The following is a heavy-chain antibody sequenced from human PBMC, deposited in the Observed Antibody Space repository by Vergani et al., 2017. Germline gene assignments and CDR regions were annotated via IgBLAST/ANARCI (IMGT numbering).Heavy chain of an antibody. CDR3: ARPRAYSSSWYERGLDAFDI. D-gene: IGHD6-13*01. Sequence: QVQLQESGPGLVKPSETLSLTCAVSGGSISSHYWSWIRQPPGKGLEWIGYIYYSGSTNYNPSLKSRVTISVDTSKNQFSLKLSSVTAADTAVYYCARPRAYSSSWYERGLDAFDIWGQGTMVTVSS. J-gene: IGHJ3*02. CDR1: GGSISSHY. CDR2: IYYSGST. V-gene: IGHV4-59*11.